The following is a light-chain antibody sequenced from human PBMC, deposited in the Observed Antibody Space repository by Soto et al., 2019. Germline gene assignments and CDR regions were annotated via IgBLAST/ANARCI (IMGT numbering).Light chain of an antibody. CDR2: LEGSGSY. V-gene: IGLV4-60*02. J-gene: IGLJ3*02. Sequence: QSVLTQSSSASASLGSSVKLTCTLSSGHSSYIIAWHQQQPGKAPRYLMKLEGSGSYNKGSGVPDRFSGSSSGADRYLTISNLQFEEEGDYYCETWDSNTHTVFGGGTKLTVL. CDR3: ETWDSNTHTV. CDR1: SGHSSYI.